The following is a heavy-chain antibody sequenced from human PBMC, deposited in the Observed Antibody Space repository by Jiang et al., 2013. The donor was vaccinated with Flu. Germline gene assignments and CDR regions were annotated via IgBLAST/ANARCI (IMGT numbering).Heavy chain of an antibody. J-gene: IGHJ4*02. D-gene: IGHD3-10*01. Sequence: VQLLESGGGLVQPGGSLRLSCAASGLTFSSYSMSWVRQAPGKGLEWVSYISKTSDSIYYADSVKGRFTVSRDNAQNSLYLQMNSLRDEDTAVYYCARPRSGSYFDYVGPGEPWSPSP. V-gene: IGHV3-48*02. CDR3: ARPRSGSYFDY. CDR2: ISKTSDSI. CDR1: GLTFSSYS.